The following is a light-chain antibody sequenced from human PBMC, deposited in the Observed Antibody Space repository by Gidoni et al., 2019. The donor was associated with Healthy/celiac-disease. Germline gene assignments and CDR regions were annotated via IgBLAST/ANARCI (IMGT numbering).Light chain of an antibody. J-gene: IGLJ1*01. CDR2: DVS. CDR3: SSYTSSRTLYV. CDR1: SSDVGGYNY. Sequence: QSALTQPASVSGSPGQPITISCTGTSSDVGGYNYVSWYQQHPGKAPKLMIDDVSKRPSGVSNRFSGSKSGNTASLTISGLQAEDEADYYCSSYTSSRTLYVFGTGTKVTVL. V-gene: IGLV2-14*01.